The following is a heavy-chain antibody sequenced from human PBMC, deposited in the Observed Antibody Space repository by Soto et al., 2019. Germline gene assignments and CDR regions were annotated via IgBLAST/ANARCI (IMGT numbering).Heavy chain of an antibody. V-gene: IGHV3-30-3*01. J-gene: IGHJ4*02. CDR3: TGDRIPVVDLGFLQFDY. CDR2: ISYDGSNK. D-gene: IGHD2-15*01. CDR1: GFTFSSYA. Sequence: QVQLVESGGGVVQPGRSLRLSCAASGFTFSSYAMHWVRQAPGKGLEWVAVISYDGSNKYYADSVKGRFTISRDNSKNXXYLQMNRLSAKDAAVSYCTGDRIPVVDLGFLQFDYWCQGTLVTVSS.